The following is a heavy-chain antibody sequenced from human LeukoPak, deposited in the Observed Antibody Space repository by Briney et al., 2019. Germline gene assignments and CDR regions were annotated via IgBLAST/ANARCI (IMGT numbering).Heavy chain of an antibody. D-gene: IGHD6-13*01. CDR3: ARSYSSSWYWFDP. J-gene: IGHJ5*02. CDR2: IYYSGST. Sequence: SETLSLTCTVSGGSISSYYWSWIRQPPGKGLEWIGYIYYSGSTNYNPSLKSRVTISVDTSKNQFSLKLSSVTAADTAVYYCARSYSSSWYWFDPWGQGTLVTVSS. V-gene: IGHV4-59*01. CDR1: GGSISSYY.